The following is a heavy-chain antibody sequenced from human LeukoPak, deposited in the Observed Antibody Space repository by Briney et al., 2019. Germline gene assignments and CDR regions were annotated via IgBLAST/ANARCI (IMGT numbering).Heavy chain of an antibody. J-gene: IGHJ4*02. D-gene: IGHD3-3*01. CDR1: GGTFSSYA. Sequence: GASVKVSCKASGGTFSSYAISWVRQAPGQGLEWMGGIIPIFGTANYAQKFQGRVTITADKSTSTAYMELSGLRSEDTAVYYCARDGGSGYYTLTSIFDYWGQGTLVTVSP. V-gene: IGHV1-69*06. CDR2: IIPIFGTA. CDR3: ARDGGSGYYTLTSIFDY.